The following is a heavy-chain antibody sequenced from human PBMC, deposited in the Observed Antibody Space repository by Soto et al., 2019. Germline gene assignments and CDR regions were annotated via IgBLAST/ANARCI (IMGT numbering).Heavy chain of an antibody. CDR1: GGTFSSYA. V-gene: IGHV1-69*13. Sequence: EASVKVSCKASGGTFSSYAISWVRQAPGQGLEWMGGIIPIFGTANYAQKFQGRVTITADESTSTAYMELSSLRSEDTAVYYCASRSRPWGGFDPWGQGTLVTVSS. CDR2: IIPIFGTA. CDR3: ASRSRPWGGFDP. D-gene: IGHD3-16*01. J-gene: IGHJ5*02.